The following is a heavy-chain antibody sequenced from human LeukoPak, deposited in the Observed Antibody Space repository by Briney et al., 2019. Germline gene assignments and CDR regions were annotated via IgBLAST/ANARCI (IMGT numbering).Heavy chain of an antibody. CDR1: GYTFTGYY. Sequence: SVKVSCKASGYTFTGYYIHYVRQALGQGLEWIGWINPNTGDTKYAQKFQGRVTMTRDTSISTAYMELSRLRSDDTTVYYCARQSLRNFDYWGQGTLVTVSS. CDR2: INPNTGDT. J-gene: IGHJ4*02. V-gene: IGHV1-2*02. CDR3: ARQSLRNFDY. D-gene: IGHD5/OR15-5a*01.